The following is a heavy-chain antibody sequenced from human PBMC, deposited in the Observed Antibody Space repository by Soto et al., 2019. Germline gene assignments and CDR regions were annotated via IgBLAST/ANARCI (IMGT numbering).Heavy chain of an antibody. CDR1: GDSFTNYA. CDR2: IILALGTP. CDR3: GRYCTNTKCRGGYYLDL. J-gene: IGHJ5*02. D-gene: IGHD2-8*01. Sequence: QVLLVQSGAEMKQPGSSVSVSCRASGDSFTNYAFTWVRQAPGQGPEWLGRIILALGTPHYSQRFQGRLTITADESSSTVYMELGILRLDDTAVYYCGRYCTNTKCRGGYYLDLWGQGTLLTVSS. V-gene: IGHV1-69*18.